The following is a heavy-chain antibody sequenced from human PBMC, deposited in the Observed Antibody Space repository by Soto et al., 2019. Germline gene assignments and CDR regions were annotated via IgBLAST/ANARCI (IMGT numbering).Heavy chain of an antibody. V-gene: IGHV3-23*01. CDR3: AVLTTVTEAED. CDR2: ISGSGSRT. J-gene: IGHJ4*02. D-gene: IGHD4-17*01. CDR1: GFMFSSYV. Sequence: EVQLLESGGGLVQPGGSRRLSCAASGFMFSSYVMSWVRQAPGKGLEWVSGISGSGSRTYYADPVKGRFSISRDNSKNTLFLQMNSLRVEDTAVYYFAVLTTVTEAEDWGQGTLVIVPS.